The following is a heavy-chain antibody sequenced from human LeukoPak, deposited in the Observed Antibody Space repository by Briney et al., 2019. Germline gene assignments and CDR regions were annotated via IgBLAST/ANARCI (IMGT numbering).Heavy chain of an antibody. CDR1: GDSVSGSFW. Sequence: PSETLSLTCAVSGDSVSGSFWWSWVRQPPHKGLEWIGEIHHSGSSNYNPSLESRVIISLDGSKNLLSLELSSVTAADTAVYYCVRHSGWYFGYWGQGTLVTVSS. J-gene: IGHJ4*02. CDR2: IHHSGSS. V-gene: IGHV4-4*02. D-gene: IGHD6-19*01. CDR3: VRHSGWYFGY.